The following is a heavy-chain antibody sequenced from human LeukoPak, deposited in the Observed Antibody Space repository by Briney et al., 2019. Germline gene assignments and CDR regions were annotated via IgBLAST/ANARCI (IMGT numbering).Heavy chain of an antibody. CDR1: GGTFSSYA. D-gene: IGHD5-18*01. V-gene: IGHV1-69*13. CDR2: IIPIFGTA. J-gene: IGHJ4*02. CDR3: ARALGYSYGYDGQPDY. Sequence: SVKFSCKASGGTFSSYAISWVRQAPGQGLEWMGGIIPIFGTANYAQKFQGRVTITADESTSTAYMELSSLRSEDTAVYYCARALGYSYGYDGQPDYWGQGTLVTVSS.